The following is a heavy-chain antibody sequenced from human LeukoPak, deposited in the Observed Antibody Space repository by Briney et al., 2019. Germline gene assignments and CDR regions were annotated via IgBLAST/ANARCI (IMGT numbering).Heavy chain of an antibody. V-gene: IGHV1-18*01. D-gene: IGHD3-10*01. J-gene: IGHJ3*02. Sequence: ASVKVSCKASGYTFTSYGISWVRQAPGQGLEWMGWISAYNGNTNYAQKLQGRVTMTTDTSTSTAYMELRSLRSDDTAVYYCARDSPYYYGSGSPRGAAPDIWGQGTMVTVSS. CDR3: ARDSPYYYGSGSPRGAAPDI. CDR2: ISAYNGNT. CDR1: GYTFTSYG.